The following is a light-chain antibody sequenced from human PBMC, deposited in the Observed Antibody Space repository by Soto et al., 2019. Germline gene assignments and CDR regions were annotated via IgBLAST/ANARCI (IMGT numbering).Light chain of an antibody. CDR3: QQYYNWPPYT. Sequence: EIVMTHSPATLSVSPGERATLSCRASQSVSTNLAWYQQKPGQAPRLLIYGASTRATGIPARFSGSGSGTEFTLTISSLQSEDFAVYSCQQYYNWPPYTFGQGTKLEIK. CDR2: GAS. CDR1: QSVSTN. V-gene: IGKV3-15*01. J-gene: IGKJ2*01.